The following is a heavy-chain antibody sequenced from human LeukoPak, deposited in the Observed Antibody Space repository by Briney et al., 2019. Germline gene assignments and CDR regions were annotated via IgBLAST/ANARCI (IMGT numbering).Heavy chain of an antibody. CDR1: GGSFSGYY. Sequence: SETLSLTCAVYGGSFSGYYWSWIRQPPGKGLEWIGEINHSGSTNYNPSLKSRATISVDTSKNQFSLKLSSVTAADTAMYYCARDGGGSGHFDYWGQGTLVTVSS. D-gene: IGHD3-3*01. J-gene: IGHJ4*02. V-gene: IGHV4-34*01. CDR3: ARDGGGSGHFDY. CDR2: INHSGST.